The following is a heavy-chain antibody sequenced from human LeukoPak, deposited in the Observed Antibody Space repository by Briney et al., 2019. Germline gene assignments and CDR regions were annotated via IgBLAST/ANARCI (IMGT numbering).Heavy chain of an antibody. CDR2: ISSSSYI. CDR1: GFTFSTFT. D-gene: IGHD4/OR15-4a*01. Sequence: GGSLRLSCVVSGFTFSTFTMNWVRQAPGKGLEWVSCISSSSYIYYADSVKGRFTISRDNDKNSLYLQMNSLRAEDTAVYYCARRAGAYSHPYDYWGQGTLVTVSS. J-gene: IGHJ4*02. V-gene: IGHV3-21*04. CDR3: ARRAGAYSHPYDY.